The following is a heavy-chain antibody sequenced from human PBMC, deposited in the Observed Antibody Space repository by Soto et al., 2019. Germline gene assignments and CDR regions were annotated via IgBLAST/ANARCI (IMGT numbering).Heavy chain of an antibody. CDR2: MNPNSGNT. CDR3: ARVVSARPGDFDY. Sequence: ASVKVSCKASGYTFTSYDINWVRQATGQGLEWMGWMNPNSGNTGYAQKFQGRVTMTRNTSISTAYMELSSLRSEDTAGYYCARVVSARPGDFDYWGQGTLVTVSS. D-gene: IGHD6-6*01. J-gene: IGHJ4*02. CDR1: GYTFTSYD. V-gene: IGHV1-8*02.